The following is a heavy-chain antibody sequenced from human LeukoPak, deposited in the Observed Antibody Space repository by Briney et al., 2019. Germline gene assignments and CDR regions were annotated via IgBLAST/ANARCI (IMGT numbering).Heavy chain of an antibody. CDR3: ARVGNYDILTGYCMGTTPWDY. J-gene: IGHJ4*02. V-gene: IGHV3-53*01. CDR2: IYSGGST. Sequence: GGSLRLSCAASGFTVSSNYMSWVRQAPGKGLEGVSIIYSGGSTYYADSVKGRFTISRDNSKNTLFLQMNSLRAEDTAVYYCARVGNYDILTGYCMGTTPWDYWGQGTLVTVSS. CDR1: GFTVSSNY. D-gene: IGHD3-9*01.